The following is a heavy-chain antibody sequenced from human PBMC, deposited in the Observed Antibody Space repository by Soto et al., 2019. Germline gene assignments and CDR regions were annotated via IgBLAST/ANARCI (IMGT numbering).Heavy chain of an antibody. CDR1: GGSISSGSYY. D-gene: IGHD6-6*01. CDR3: ADRVAAPTKVTNCGMDV. V-gene: IGHV4-39*07. CDR2: IYYNGST. Sequence: AEPRSRACTVSGGSISSGSYYWGWIRQPPVKGLEWIGSIYYNGSTYYNPSLKSRVTISVDTSNNQFSLKLSSVTAADTAVDYFADRVAAPTKVTNCGMDVWGQGTTDTVSS. J-gene: IGHJ6*02.